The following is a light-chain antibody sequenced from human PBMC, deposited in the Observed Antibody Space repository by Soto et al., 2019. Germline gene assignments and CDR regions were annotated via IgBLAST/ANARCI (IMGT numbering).Light chain of an antibody. J-gene: IGKJ1*01. Sequence: DIEMTQSPSTLSASVGDRVTITCRASQSFSSCLAWYHQQPGKAPKLLIYDVSSLASGVPSRFSGSGSGTDFTLTISSLQPDDFATYYCQQYNSYPWTFGEGTKVEIK. CDR3: QQYNSYPWT. CDR1: QSFSSC. CDR2: DVS. V-gene: IGKV1-5*01.